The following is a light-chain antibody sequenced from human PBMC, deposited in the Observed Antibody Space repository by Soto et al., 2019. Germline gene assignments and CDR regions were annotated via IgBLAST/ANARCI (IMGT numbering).Light chain of an antibody. J-gene: IGKJ3*01. CDR1: QTIIRY. Sequence: DIQMTQSPSSLSAFVGDRVTITCRASQTIIRYLNWYQQKPGRAPNLLIYAASSLQSWVPSRFSGSGSGTEFTLTITSLQPEDFATYYCQQSYSTLFTFGPGTKVEIK. V-gene: IGKV1-39*01. CDR3: QQSYSTLFT. CDR2: AAS.